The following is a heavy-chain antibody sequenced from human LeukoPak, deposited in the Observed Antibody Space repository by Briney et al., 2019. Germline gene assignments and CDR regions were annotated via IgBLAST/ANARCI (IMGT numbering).Heavy chain of an antibody. CDR2: ISAYNGNT. CDR1: AYTFSNYG. CDR3: ARATQRGWFDP. V-gene: IGHV1-18*01. D-gene: IGHD6-25*01. J-gene: IGHJ5*02. Sequence: ASVKVSCKASAYTFSNYGFNWVRQAPGQGLEWMGWISAYNGNTKYAQKLQGRVTMTTDTSTSTAYMELRSLRSDDTAVYYCARATQRGWFDPWGQGTLVTVSS.